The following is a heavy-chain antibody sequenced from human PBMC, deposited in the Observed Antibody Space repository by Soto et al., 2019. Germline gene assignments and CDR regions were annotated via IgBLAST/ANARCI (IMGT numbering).Heavy chain of an antibody. J-gene: IGHJ4*02. CDR1: GFTFSTYW. V-gene: IGHV3-7*01. CDR2: IKQDGSEK. CDR3: TRNER. Sequence: EVQLVESGGGLVQPGGSLRLSCEASGFTFSTYWMSWVRQAPGKGLEWVANIKQDGSEKYYADSVKGRFTISRDNAKNSLYLQMKSLRVEDTAVYYCTRNERWGQGTLVTVSS.